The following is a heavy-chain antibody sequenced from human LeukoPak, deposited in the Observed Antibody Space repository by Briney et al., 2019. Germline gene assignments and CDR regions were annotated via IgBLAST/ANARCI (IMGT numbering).Heavy chain of an antibody. Sequence: GGSLRLSCAASGFTFSSYGMHWVRQAPGKGLEWVSAISGSGGSTYYADSVKGRFTISRDNSKNTLYLQMNSLRAEDTAVYYCAAQARDIVATWADYWGQGTLVTVSS. CDR3: AAQARDIVATWADY. D-gene: IGHD5-12*01. CDR2: ISGSGGST. V-gene: IGHV3-23*01. CDR1: GFTFSSYG. J-gene: IGHJ4*02.